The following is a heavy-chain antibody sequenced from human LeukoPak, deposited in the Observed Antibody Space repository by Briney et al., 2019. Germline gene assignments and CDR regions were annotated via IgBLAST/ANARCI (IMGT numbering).Heavy chain of an antibody. Sequence: SETPSLTCTVSGGSISSYYGCWIPDPPRKGLGWIGEINHRGSTNYNPSLKSRVTISVDTSKNQFSLKLSSVTAADTAVYYCARRQGYDFWSGYYLHFDYWGQGTLVTVSS. CDR2: INHRGST. CDR3: ARRQGYDFWSGYYLHFDY. V-gene: IGHV4-34*01. J-gene: IGHJ4*02. D-gene: IGHD3-3*01. CDR1: GGSISSYY.